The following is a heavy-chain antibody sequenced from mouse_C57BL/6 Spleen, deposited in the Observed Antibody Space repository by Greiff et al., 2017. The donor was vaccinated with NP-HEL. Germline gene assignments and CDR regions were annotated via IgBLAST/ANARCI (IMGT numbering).Heavy chain of an antibody. CDR3: ARSPLMAPFDY. D-gene: IGHD1-1*02. CDR1: GYTFTSYW. Sequence: QVQLQQPGAELVRPGTSVKLSCKASGYTFTSYWMHWVKQRPGQGLEWIGVIDPSDSYPNYNQKFKGKATLTVDTSSSTAYMQLSSLTSEDSAVYYCARSPLMAPFDYWGQGTTLTVSS. CDR2: IDPSDSYP. J-gene: IGHJ2*01. V-gene: IGHV1-59*01.